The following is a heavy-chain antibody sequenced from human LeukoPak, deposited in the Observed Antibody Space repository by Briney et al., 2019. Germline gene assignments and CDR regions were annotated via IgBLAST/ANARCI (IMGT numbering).Heavy chain of an antibody. J-gene: IGHJ4*02. D-gene: IGHD2-15*01. Sequence: GGSLRLSCAASGFTFSCYGMHWVRQAPGKGLEWVAFIRYDGSNEYYADSVKGRFTISRDNSKNTLYLQMNSLRAEDTAVYYCAKGRGYCSGGSCYSDYWGQGTLVTVSS. CDR1: GFTFSCYG. CDR3: AKGRGYCSGGSCYSDY. CDR2: IRYDGSNE. V-gene: IGHV3-30*02.